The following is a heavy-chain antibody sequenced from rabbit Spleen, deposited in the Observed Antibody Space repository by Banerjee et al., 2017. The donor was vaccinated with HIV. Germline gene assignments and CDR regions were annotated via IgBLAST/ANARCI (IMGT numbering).Heavy chain of an antibody. CDR2: IYAGDSGST. D-gene: IGHD6-1*01. V-gene: IGHV1S40*01. CDR3: ASSAGYAGYAYVFNL. J-gene: IGHJ4*01. CDR1: GFSFSGYYY. Sequence: QSLEESGGDLVKPGASLTLTCTASGFSFSGYYYMCWVRQAPGKGLEWIACIYAGDSGSTHYASWAKGRFPISKTSSTTVTLEMTSLTAADTATYFCASSAGYAGYAYVFNLWGAGTLVTVS.